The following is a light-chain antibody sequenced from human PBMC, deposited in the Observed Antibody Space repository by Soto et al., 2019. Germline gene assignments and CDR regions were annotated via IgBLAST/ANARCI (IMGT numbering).Light chain of an antibody. CDR3: QQYGSSPPFT. J-gene: IGKJ3*01. CDR2: GAS. Sequence: EIVLTQSPATVSVSPGERVTLSCRASQSVSSSYLAWYQQKPGQAPRLLIYGASSRATGIPDRFSGSGSGTDFTLTISRLEPEDFAVYYCQQYGSSPPFTFGPGTKVDIK. V-gene: IGKV3-20*01. CDR1: QSVSSSY.